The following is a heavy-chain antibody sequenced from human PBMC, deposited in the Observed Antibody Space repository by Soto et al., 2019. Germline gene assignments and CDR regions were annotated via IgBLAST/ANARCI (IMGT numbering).Heavy chain of an antibody. Sequence: PSETLSLTCTVSGVSISTYYWSWIRQPPGKGLEWIGYMYYSGSTTFNPSLKSRVTTSVDTTKNQISLKLRSVTAADTAVYYCARDLGGHYDYWGQGTLVTVSS. V-gene: IGHV4-59*01. CDR1: GVSISTYY. J-gene: IGHJ4*02. CDR2: MYYSGST. D-gene: IGHD1-26*01. CDR3: ARDLGGHYDY.